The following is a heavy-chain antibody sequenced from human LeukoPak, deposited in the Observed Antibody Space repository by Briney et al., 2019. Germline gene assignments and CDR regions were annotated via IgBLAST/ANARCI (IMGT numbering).Heavy chain of an antibody. V-gene: IGHV3-30-3*01. CDR1: EFSFNNFA. CDR3: ASIAAAGIGPTEYFQH. J-gene: IGHJ1*01. Sequence: GGSLRLSCAASEFSFNNFAMYWVRQAPGKGLEWLAVISYDGSIRYYADSVKGRFTISRDNSKNTLYLQMNSLRAEDTAVYYCASIAAAGIGPTEYFQHWGQGTLVTVSS. CDR2: ISYDGSIR. D-gene: IGHD6-13*01.